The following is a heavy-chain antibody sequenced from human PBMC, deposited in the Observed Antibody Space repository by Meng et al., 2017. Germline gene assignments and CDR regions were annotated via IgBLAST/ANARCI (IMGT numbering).Heavy chain of an antibody. CDR2: ISSSGSTI. CDR3: ARGGAARPPDY. CDR1: GFTFSDYY. J-gene: IGHJ4*02. D-gene: IGHD6-6*01. V-gene: IGHV3-11*01. Sequence: QVQVGGAGGGLVNLRDSLLLSCAASGFTFSDYYMSWIRQAPGKGLEWVSYISSSGSTIYYADSVKGRFTISRDNAKNSLYLQMNSLRAEDTAVYYCARGGAARPPDYWGQGTLVIVSS.